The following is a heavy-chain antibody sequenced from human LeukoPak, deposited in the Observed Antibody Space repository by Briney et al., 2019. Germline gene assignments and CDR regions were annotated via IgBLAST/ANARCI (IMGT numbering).Heavy chain of an antibody. Sequence: ESGPTLVKPTQTLTLTCTFSGFSLSTSGVGVGWIRQPPGKALEWLALIYWDDDKRYSPSLKSRLTITKDTSENQVVLTMTNMDPVDTATYYCARATTRLYYFDYWGQGTLVTVSS. V-gene: IGHV2-5*02. CDR1: GFSLSTSGVG. D-gene: IGHD4-17*01. CDR3: ARATTRLYYFDY. CDR2: IYWDDDK. J-gene: IGHJ4*02.